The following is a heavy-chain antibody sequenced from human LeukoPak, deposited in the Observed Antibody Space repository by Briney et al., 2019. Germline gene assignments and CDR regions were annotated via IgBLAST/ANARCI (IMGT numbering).Heavy chain of an antibody. V-gene: IGHV3-23*01. CDR1: GFTFSSYG. D-gene: IGHD2-2*01. J-gene: IGHJ4*02. Sequence: TGGSLRLSCAASGFTFSSYGMSWVRQAPGKGLEWVSGISGSGGSTYYADSVKGRFTISRDNSKNTLYLQMNSLRAEDTAVYYCAKAPIVVVPAASDYWGQGTLVTVSS. CDR3: AKAPIVVVPAASDY. CDR2: ISGSGGST.